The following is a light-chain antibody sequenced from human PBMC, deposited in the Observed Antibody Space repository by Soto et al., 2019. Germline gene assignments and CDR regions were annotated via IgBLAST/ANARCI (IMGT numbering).Light chain of an antibody. CDR1: SSDVGGYNS. Sequence: QSALTQPASVSGSPGQSITISCTGSSSDVGGYNSVSWYQQHPGKAPKLIIFDVSFRPSGVSSRFSGSKSGNTASLTVSGLQAEDEAYYYCNSYTRSATWVFGGGTKVTVL. CDR3: NSYTRSATWV. V-gene: IGLV2-14*03. J-gene: IGLJ3*02. CDR2: DVS.